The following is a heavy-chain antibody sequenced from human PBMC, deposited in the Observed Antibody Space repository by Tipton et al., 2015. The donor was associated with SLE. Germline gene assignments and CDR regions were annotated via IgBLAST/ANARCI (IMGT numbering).Heavy chain of an antibody. CDR2: ISWIGST. CDR1: GGSISSYY. J-gene: IGHJ4*01. Sequence: LRLSCTVSGGSISSYYWTWIRQPPGKGLEWIRYISWIGSTNYNPSLKSRVTMSVDTSMNQFSLELNSVTAADTAVYYCARLVVLAAEGLYSFDYWGHGTLVAVSS. D-gene: IGHD2-15*01. CDR3: ARLVVLAAEGLYSFDY. V-gene: IGHV4-59*08.